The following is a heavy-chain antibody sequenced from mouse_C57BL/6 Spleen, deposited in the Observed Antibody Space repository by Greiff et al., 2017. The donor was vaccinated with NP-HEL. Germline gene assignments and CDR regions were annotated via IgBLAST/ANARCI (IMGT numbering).Heavy chain of an antibody. CDR1: GFTFSSYG. CDR2: ISSGGSYT. CDR3: ARQRGGLTFMDY. D-gene: IGHD4-1*01. J-gene: IGHJ4*01. V-gene: IGHV5-6*01. Sequence: EVKLVESGGDLVKPGGSLKLSCAASGFTFSSYGMSWVRQTPDKRLEWVATISSGGSYTYYPDSVKGRFTISRDNAKNTLYLQMSSLKSEDTAMYYCARQRGGLTFMDYWGQGTSVTVSS.